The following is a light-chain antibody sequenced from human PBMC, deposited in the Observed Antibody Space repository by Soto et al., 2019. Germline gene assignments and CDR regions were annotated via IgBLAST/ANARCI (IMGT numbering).Light chain of an antibody. CDR3: LQHNSYSEA. J-gene: IGKJ1*01. Sequence: DIQMTQSPSTLSASVGDRVTITCRASQNIGTSLAWYQQTPGKAPKLLISDASTLESGVPSRFGGSGSGTEFTLTISSLQPEDFATYYCLQHNSYSEAFGQGTKVDIK. CDR2: DAS. V-gene: IGKV1-5*01. CDR1: QNIGTS.